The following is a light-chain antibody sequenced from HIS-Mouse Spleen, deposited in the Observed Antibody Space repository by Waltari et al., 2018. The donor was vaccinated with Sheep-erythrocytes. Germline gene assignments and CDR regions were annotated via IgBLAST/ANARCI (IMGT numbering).Light chain of an antibody. CDR3: YSTDSSGNHWV. CDR2: EDS. Sequence: SYELTQPPSVSVSPGQTARNTCSGDALPKKYAYRYQQKSGQAPVLVIDEDSKRPSGIPERFSGSTSGTMATLTISGAQVEDEADYYCYSTDSSGNHWVFGGGTKLTVL. CDR1: ALPKKY. J-gene: IGLJ3*02. V-gene: IGLV3-10*01.